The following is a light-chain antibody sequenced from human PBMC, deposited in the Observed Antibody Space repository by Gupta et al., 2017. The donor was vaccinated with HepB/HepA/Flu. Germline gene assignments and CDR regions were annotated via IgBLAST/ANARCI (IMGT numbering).Light chain of an antibody. Sequence: EILLTQSPGTLPLSPGERATLSCRASQSLSSANLAWYQQKPGQAPRLLIYGDSSRATGIPDRFGVSGSGTDFTLTITRLEPEDFAVYYCQQFGDTPRTFGQGTKVEI. V-gene: IGKV3-20*01. J-gene: IGKJ1*01. CDR2: GDS. CDR1: QSLSSAN. CDR3: QQFGDTPRT.